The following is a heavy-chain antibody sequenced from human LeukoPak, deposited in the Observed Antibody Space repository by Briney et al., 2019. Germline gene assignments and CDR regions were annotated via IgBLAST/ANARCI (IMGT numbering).Heavy chain of an antibody. Sequence: SETLSLTCTVSGGSISSSSYYWGWIRQPPGKGLEWIGSIYYSGSTYYNPSLKSRVTISVDTSNNQFSLKLSSLTAADTAVYYCARHFWSGYYIDYWGQGTLVTVSS. CDR3: ARHFWSGYYIDY. J-gene: IGHJ4*02. CDR1: GGSISSSSYY. V-gene: IGHV4-39*01. CDR2: IYYSGST. D-gene: IGHD3-3*01.